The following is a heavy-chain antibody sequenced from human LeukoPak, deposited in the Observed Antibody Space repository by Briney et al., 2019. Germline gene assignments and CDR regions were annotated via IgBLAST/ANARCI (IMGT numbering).Heavy chain of an antibody. CDR1: GGSISSYY. V-gene: IGHV4-4*07. D-gene: IGHD3-10*01. CDR2: IYTSGST. Sequence: SETLSLTCTVSGGSISSYYWSWIRQPAGKGLEWIGRIYTSGSTNYNPSLKSRVTMSVDTSKNQFSLKLSSVTAADTAVYYCARDHGSGSYQAFDIWGQGTMVTVSS. J-gene: IGHJ3*02. CDR3: ARDHGSGSYQAFDI.